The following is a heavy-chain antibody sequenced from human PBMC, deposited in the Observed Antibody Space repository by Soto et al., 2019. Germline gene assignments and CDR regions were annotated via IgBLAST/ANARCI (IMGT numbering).Heavy chain of an antibody. D-gene: IGHD6-6*01. J-gene: IGHJ6*02. V-gene: IGHV4-30-4*01. CDR2: IYYSGST. CDR1: GGSISSGDYY. Sequence: QVQLQESGPGLVKPSQTLSLTCTVSGGSISSGDYYWSWIRQPPGKGLEWIGYIYYSGSTYYYPSLKSRVTISVDTSQNPFSLKLSSVTAADTAVYYCARDLGYSSSPYYYGMDVWGQGTTVTVSS. CDR3: ARDLGYSSSPYYYGMDV.